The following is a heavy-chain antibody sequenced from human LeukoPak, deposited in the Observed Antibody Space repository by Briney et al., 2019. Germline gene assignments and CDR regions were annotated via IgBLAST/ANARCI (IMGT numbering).Heavy chain of an antibody. CDR1: GYSFTRYW. CDR3: ARRGYGYSQPDY. J-gene: IGHJ4*02. D-gene: IGHD5-18*01. Sequence: GESLKISCKGSGYSFTRYWIAWVRQMPGKGLEWMGMIYPGDSDTRYSPSFKGQVTISADKSISAAYLQWSSLKASDTAMYYCARRGYGYSQPDYWGQGTLVTVSS. CDR2: IYPGDSDT. V-gene: IGHV5-51*01.